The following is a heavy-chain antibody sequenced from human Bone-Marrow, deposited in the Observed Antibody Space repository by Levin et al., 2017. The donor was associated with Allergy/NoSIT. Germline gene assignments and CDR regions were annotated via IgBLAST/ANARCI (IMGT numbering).Heavy chain of an antibody. J-gene: IGHJ4*02. D-gene: IGHD3-10*01. V-gene: IGHV3-11*01. CDR2: ISSSGSTI. Sequence: GGSLRLSCAASGFTFSDYYMSWIRQAPGKGLEWVSYISSSGSTIYYADSVKGRFTISRANAKNSLYLQMNSLRAEDTAVYYCARGITMVRGISHCLDYWGQGTLVTVSS. CDR1: GFTFSDYY. CDR3: ARGITMVRGISHCLDY.